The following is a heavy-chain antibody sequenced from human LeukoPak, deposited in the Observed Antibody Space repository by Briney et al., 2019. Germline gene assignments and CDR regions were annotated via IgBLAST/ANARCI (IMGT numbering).Heavy chain of an antibody. CDR3: ARDVGGGYYD. CDR2: IKQDGSEK. J-gene: IGHJ4*02. D-gene: IGHD3-10*01. CDR1: GFTFSNYW. Sequence: GGSLRLSCAASGFTFSNYWMSWVRQAPGKGLEWVANIKQDGSEKYYVDSVKGRFTISRDNAKNSLYLQMNSLSAEDTAVYYCARDVGGGYYDWGQGTLVTVSS. V-gene: IGHV3-7*03.